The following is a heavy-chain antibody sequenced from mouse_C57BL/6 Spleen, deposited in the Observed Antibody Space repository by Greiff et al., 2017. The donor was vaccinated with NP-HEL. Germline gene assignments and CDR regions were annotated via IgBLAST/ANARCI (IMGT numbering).Heavy chain of an antibody. Sequence: QVQLQQPGAELVRPGSSVKLSCKASGYTFTSYWMDWVKQRPGQGLEWIGDIYPSDSETHYNQKFKDKATLTVDKSSTTSYMQLSSLTSEDSAVYYCARLTIVTTRNWGQGTTLTVSA. J-gene: IGHJ2*01. D-gene: IGHD2-5*01. V-gene: IGHV1-61*01. CDR1: GYTFTSYW. CDR2: IYPSDSET. CDR3: ARLTIVTTRN.